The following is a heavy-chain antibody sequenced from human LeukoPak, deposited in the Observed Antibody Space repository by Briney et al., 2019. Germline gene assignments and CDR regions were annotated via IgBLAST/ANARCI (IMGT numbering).Heavy chain of an antibody. CDR1: GFTFSSYW. V-gene: IGHV3-74*01. Sequence: PGGSLRLSCAASGFTFSSYWMHWVRQAPGKGLVWVSRINSDGSSTSYADSVKGRFTISRDNAKNTLYLQMNSLRVEDTAVYYCARGGGSGSYYVGDYMDVWGKGTTVTVSS. J-gene: IGHJ6*03. CDR2: INSDGSST. D-gene: IGHD3-10*01. CDR3: ARGGGSGSYYVGDYMDV.